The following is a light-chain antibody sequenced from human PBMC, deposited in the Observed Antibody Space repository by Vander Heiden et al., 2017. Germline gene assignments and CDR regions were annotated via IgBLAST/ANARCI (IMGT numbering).Light chain of an antibody. CDR1: SSDVGGYTY. V-gene: IGLV2-8*01. CDR2: EVS. CDR3: SSYAGSNNWV. J-gene: IGLJ3*02. Sequence: SALTQPPSASGSPGQSVTISCTGTSSDVGGYTYVSWYQQHPGKAPKLIIYEVSKRPSGVPDRFSGSKSGNTASLTVSGLQAEDEADYFCSSYAGSNNWVFGGGTKLTVL.